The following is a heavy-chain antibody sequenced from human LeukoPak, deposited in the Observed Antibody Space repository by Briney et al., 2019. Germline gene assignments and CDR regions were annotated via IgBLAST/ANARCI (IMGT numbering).Heavy chain of an antibody. Sequence: ASVKVSCKASGYTFTGYYIHWVRQAPGQGPEWMGWIDPNSGGTDFAQEFQGRVTMTRDTSISTAYMELSRLRSDDTAVYYCARDPEGYSGAWYGYWGQGTLVTVSS. D-gene: IGHD6-19*01. CDR3: ARDPEGYSGAWYGY. V-gene: IGHV1-2*02. CDR2: IDPNSGGT. J-gene: IGHJ4*02. CDR1: GYTFTGYY.